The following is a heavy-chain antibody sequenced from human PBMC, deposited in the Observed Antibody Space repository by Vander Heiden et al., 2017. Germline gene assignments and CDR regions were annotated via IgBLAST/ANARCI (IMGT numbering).Heavy chain of an antibody. D-gene: IGHD3-22*01. CDR3: AKDGTYYYDSSGFSDY. CDR2: ISGSGGST. CDR1: GFTFSSYA. J-gene: IGHJ4*02. Sequence: EVQLLESGGGLVQPGGSLRLSCAASGFTFSSYAMSWVRQAPGKGLEWVSAISGSGGSTYYADSVKGRFTISRDNSKNTLYLQMNSLRAEDTAVYYCAKDGTYYYDSSGFSDYWGQGTLVTVSS. V-gene: IGHV3-23*01.